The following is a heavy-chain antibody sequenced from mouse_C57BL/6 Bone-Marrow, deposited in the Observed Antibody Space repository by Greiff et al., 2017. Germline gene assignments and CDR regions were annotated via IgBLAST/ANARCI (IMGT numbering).Heavy chain of an antibody. V-gene: IGHV5-9*01. D-gene: IGHD1-1*01. Sequence: EVQRVESGGGLVKPGGSLKLSCAASGFTFSSYTMSWVRQTPEKRLQWVAAISGGGGNTYSTDSVKGRFTISRDNDKNILYLQMSSLRSEDTALYYCSRQVTTVLATKYFDVWGTGTTVTVSS. CDR2: ISGGGGNT. J-gene: IGHJ1*03. CDR1: GFTFSSYT. CDR3: SRQVTTVLATKYFDV.